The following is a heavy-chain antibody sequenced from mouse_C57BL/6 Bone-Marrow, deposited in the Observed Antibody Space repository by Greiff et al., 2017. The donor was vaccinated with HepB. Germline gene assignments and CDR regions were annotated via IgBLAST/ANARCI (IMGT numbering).Heavy chain of an antibody. CDR1: GYTFTSYW. J-gene: IGHJ3*01. CDR2: IDPSDSYT. CDR3: ARVAGAY. V-gene: IGHV1-69*01. Sequence: QVQLQQSGAELVMPGASVKLSCKASGYTFTSYWMHWVKQRPGKGLEWIGEIDPSDSYTNYNQKFKGKSTFTVDKSSSTAYMQLSSLTSEDSAVYYCARVAGAYWGQGTLVTVSA.